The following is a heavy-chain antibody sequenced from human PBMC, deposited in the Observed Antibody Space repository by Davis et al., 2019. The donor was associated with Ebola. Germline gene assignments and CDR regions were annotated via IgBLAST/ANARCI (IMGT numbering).Heavy chain of an antibody. V-gene: IGHV3-48*04. D-gene: IGHD6-13*01. CDR1: GFTFSTYT. CDR3: ARDLLPSSPLIYYYYYGMDV. Sequence: PGGSLRLSCAASGFTFSTYTMTWVRQAPGKGLEWVSYITHTGDITYYGDSVKGRFIISRDNAKNSLYLQMNSLRAEDTAVYYCARDLLPSSPLIYYYYYGMDVWGQGTTVTVSS. J-gene: IGHJ6*02. CDR2: ITHTGDIT.